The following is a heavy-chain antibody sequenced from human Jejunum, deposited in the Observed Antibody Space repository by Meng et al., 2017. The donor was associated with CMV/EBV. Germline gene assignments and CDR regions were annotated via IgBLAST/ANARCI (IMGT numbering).Heavy chain of an antibody. J-gene: IGHJ4*02. CDR1: GLTCTTFA. V-gene: IGHV3-23*05. CDR2: MTPSGRST. Sequence: VHVEESGGGVVQRGGSLRLSCAASGLTCTTFAMTRVRQAPGKGLEWVSAMTPSGRSTEYADSVKDRFTISRDNSKNTLYLQMNSLRVEDTGVYYCAKSRYRHVSSCDNWGQGTLVTVSS. CDR3: AKSRYRHVSSCDN. D-gene: IGHD1-1*01.